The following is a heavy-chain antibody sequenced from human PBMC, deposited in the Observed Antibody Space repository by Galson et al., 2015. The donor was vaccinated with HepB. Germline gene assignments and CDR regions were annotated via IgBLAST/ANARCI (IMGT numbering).Heavy chain of an antibody. CDR1: GFTFDDYA. CDR2: ISWNSGSI. V-gene: IGHV3-9*01. CDR3: AKALRGSGWIFDY. J-gene: IGHJ4*02. D-gene: IGHD6-19*01. Sequence: SLRLSCAASGFTFDDYAMHWVRQAPGEGLEWVSGISWNSGSIGYADSVKGRFTISRDNAKNSLYLQMNSLRAEDTALYYCAKALRGSGWIFDYWGQGTLVTVSS.